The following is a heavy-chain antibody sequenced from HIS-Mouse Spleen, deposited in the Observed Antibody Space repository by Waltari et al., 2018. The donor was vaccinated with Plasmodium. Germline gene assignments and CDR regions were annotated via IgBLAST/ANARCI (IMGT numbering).Heavy chain of an antibody. CDR2: IKQDGSEK. V-gene: IGHV3-7*01. J-gene: IGHJ2*01. D-gene: IGHD6-13*01. CDR3: ASSWYWYFDL. CDR1: GFPFSSYW. Sequence: EVQLVESGGCLVQPGGSRRLPCASFGFPFSSYWMSWVRQAPGKGLEWVANIKQDGSEKYYVDSVKGRFTISRDNAKNSLYLQMNSLRAEDTAVYYCASSWYWYFDLWGRGTLVTVSS.